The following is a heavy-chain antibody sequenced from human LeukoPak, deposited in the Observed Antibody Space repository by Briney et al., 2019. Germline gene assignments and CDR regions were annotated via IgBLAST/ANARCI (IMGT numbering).Heavy chain of an antibody. V-gene: IGHV4-31*03. CDR3: ARARYSYGYYFDY. D-gene: IGHD5-18*01. CDR1: GGSISSGGYY. J-gene: IGHJ4*02. CDR2: IYYSGST. Sequence: PSQTLSLTCTVSGGSISSGGYYWSWIRQHPGKGLEWIGYIYYSGSTYYNPSLKSRATISVDTSKNQFSLKLSSVTAADTAVYYCARARYSYGYYFDYWGQGTLVTVSS.